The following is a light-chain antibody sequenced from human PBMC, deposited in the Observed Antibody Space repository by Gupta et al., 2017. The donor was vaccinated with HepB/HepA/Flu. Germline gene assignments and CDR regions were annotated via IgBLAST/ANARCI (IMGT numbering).Light chain of an antibody. V-gene: IGLV1-51*01. Sequence: QPVLTKPPSVSAAPGQKVTISCSGSSSNIGNNYVSWYQHLPGTAPKLLIYDNNKRPSGIPDRFSGSKSGTSATLGITGLQTGDEADYYCGTWDSSLSAGVFGGGTKLTVL. J-gene: IGLJ3*02. CDR2: DNN. CDR1: SSNIGNNY. CDR3: GTWDSSLSAGV.